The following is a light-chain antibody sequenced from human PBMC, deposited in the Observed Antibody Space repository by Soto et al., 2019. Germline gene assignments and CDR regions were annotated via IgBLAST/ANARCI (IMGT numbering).Light chain of an antibody. CDR1: SSNIGDSY. CDR2: RNN. V-gene: IGLV1-47*01. Sequence: QSVLTQPPSASGTPGQRVTISCSGSSSNIGDSYGYWFQQLPGTAPKLLIYRNNQRPLGVPDRFSGSKSGTSASLAISGLRPEDEADYYCATWDDSLRGWVFGGGTKLTVL. J-gene: IGLJ3*02. CDR3: ATWDDSLRGWV.